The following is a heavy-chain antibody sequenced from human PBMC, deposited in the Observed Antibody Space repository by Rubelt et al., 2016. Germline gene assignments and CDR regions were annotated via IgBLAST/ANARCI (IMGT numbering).Heavy chain of an antibody. V-gene: IGHV4-59*04. CDR1: GGSISSYY. CDR3: AHEQTDGGFDS. D-gene: IGHD1/OR15-1a*01. Sequence: QVQLQESGPGLVKPSETLSLTCNVSGGSISSYYWSWIRQPPGKGLEWIGEIYHSGMTNYNASLEYRVIMSIDKSKNQLSLKFNSVTAADTAVYYCAHEQTDGGFDSWGQGTLVTVSS. J-gene: IGHJ4*02. CDR2: IYHSGMT.